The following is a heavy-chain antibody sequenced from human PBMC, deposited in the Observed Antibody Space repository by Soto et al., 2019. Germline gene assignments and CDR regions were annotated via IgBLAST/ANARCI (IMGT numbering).Heavy chain of an antibody. Sequence: SVKVSCKASGGTFSSYAISWVRQAPGQGLEWMGGIIPIFGTANYAQKFQGRVTITADESTSTAYMELSSLRSEDTAVYYCAREMPYCTNGVCYMARLGMDVWGQGTTVTVSS. CDR1: GGTFSSYA. CDR2: IIPIFGTA. V-gene: IGHV1-69*13. D-gene: IGHD2-8*01. J-gene: IGHJ6*02. CDR3: AREMPYCTNGVCYMARLGMDV.